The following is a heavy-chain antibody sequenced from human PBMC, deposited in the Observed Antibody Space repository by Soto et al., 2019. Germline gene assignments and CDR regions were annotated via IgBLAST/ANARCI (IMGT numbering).Heavy chain of an antibody. CDR1: GFTFRNFA. D-gene: IGHD2-21*02. CDR2: ISGSGGST. CDR3: AKVLLWSLGYPETPYYYYGMDV. J-gene: IGHJ6*02. V-gene: IGHV3-23*01. Sequence: PGGSLRLSCAPFGFTFRNFAMSWVRQAPGKGLEWLSAISGSGGSTYYADSVKGRFTISRDNSKNTLYLQMNSLRAEDTAVYYCAKVLLWSLGYPETPYYYYGMDVWGQGTTVTVSS.